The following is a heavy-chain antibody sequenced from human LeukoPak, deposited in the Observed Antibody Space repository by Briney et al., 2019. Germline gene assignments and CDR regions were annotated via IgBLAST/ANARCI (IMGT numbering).Heavy chain of an antibody. Sequence: PGGSLRLSCAAYGFTFSSYWMHWVRQAPGKGLVWVSRINSDGSSTSYADSVKGRFTISRDNAKNTLYLQMNSLRAEDTAVYYCARDKAPVTYYYGSGSYYSVEEGSNWFDPWGQGTLVTVSS. CDR1: GFTFSSYW. CDR2: INSDGSST. J-gene: IGHJ5*02. V-gene: IGHV3-74*01. D-gene: IGHD3-10*01. CDR3: ARDKAPVTYYYGSGSYYSVEEGSNWFDP.